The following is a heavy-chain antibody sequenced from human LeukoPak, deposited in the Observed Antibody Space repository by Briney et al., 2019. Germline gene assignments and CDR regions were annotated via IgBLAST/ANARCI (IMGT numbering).Heavy chain of an antibody. CDR3: ATCRDEFADYGFTS. CDR1: GDSISSNY. CDR2: IYDSWNT. Sequence: SETLSLACTVSGDSISSNYWSWIRQPPGKGLEWIGYIYDSWNTKYNPSLKGRVTISGDTSKNLFSLELTSVTAADTAVYYCATCRDEFADYGFTSWGQGFLVTVSS. D-gene: IGHD4-17*01. J-gene: IGHJ5*02. V-gene: IGHV4-59*01.